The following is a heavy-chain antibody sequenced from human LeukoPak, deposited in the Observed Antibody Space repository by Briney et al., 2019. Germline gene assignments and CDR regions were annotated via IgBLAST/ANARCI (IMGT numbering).Heavy chain of an antibody. V-gene: IGHV3-74*01. CDR1: GFTFNNYW. CDR2: VNNDGSSK. J-gene: IGHJ4*02. CDR3: ARDRGKMATINFLDH. Sequence: PGGSLRLSCAASGFTFNNYWMHWVRQAPGKGLVWVSHVNNDGSSKNYADSVKGRFIISRDNAKDTLYLQMKSLRAEDTAVYYCARDRGKMATINFLDHWGQGTLVTVSS. D-gene: IGHD5-24*01.